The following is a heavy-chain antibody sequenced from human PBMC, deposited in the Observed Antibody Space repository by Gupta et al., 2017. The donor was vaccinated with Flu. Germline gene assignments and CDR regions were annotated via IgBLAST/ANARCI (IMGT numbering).Heavy chain of an antibody. CDR2: RWCDGNDN. Sequence: QVQLVESGGGVAQPGGSLRLSCAASGFTFSKYGMHAVCQAPGKGLEWWPARWCDGNDNSCAYSVKGRCTISRDNSMNTLALQMTSKRPGHTAGDYCARDYPPPSTPGVWGQGTLVTVSS. V-gene: IGHV3-33*01. D-gene: IGHD7-27*01. CDR3: ARDYPPPSTPGV. CDR1: GFTFSKYG. J-gene: IGHJ4*02.